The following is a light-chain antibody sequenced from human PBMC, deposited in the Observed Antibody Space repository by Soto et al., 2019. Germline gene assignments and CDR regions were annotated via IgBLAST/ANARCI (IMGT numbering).Light chain of an antibody. CDR2: WAS. CDR1: QSVLDSSSDKNY. V-gene: IGKV4-1*01. CDR3: RKNYNTVLT. J-gene: IGKJ4*01. Sequence: DIVMTQSPDSLAVSLGERATINCKSSQSVLDSSSDKNYLGWYQQKPGQPPKLLIYWASTRDSGVPDRFSGSGTGTDILHRISSLQAEDVAVYDCRKNYNTVLTFGVRTKVQI.